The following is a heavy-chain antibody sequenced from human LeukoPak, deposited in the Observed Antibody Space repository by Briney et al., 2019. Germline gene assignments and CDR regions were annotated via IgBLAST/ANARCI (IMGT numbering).Heavy chain of an antibody. CDR1: GGSIGSYY. CDR3: VKTSYYYYYMDV. D-gene: IGHD3-16*02. Sequence: SETLSLTCAVSGGSIGSYYWSWIRQPPGKGLEWIGEINHSGSTNYNPSLKSRVTISVDTSKNQFSLKLSSVTAADTAVYYCVKTSYYYYYMDVWGKGTTVTVSS. J-gene: IGHJ6*03. CDR2: INHSGST. V-gene: IGHV4-34*01.